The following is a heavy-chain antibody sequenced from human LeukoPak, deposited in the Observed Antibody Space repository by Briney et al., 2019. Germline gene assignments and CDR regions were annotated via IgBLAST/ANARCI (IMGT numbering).Heavy chain of an antibody. V-gene: IGHV4-38-2*02. Sequence: SETLSLTCTVSGYSISSGYYWGWIRQPPGKGLEWIGEINHSGSTNYNPSLKSRVTISVDTSKNQFSLKLSSVTAADTAVYYCARRSRFGAGIDYWGQGTLVTVSS. CDR2: INHSGST. D-gene: IGHD3-10*01. CDR1: GYSISSGYY. CDR3: ARRSRFGAGIDY. J-gene: IGHJ4*02.